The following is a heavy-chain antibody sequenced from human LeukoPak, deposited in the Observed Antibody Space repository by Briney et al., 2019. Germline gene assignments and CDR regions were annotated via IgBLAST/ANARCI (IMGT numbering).Heavy chain of an antibody. D-gene: IGHD1/OR15-1a*01. CDR3: AGCYWYNC. Sequence: TGGSLRLSCAASGFTFDDYAMHWVRQAPGKGLEWVSGISWNSGDIGYADSVKGRFTISRDNAKNMIYLEMNSLRAEDTAVYYCAGCYWYNCWGQGTLVTVSS. CDR1: GFTFDDYA. J-gene: IGHJ4*02. V-gene: IGHV3-9*01. CDR2: ISWNSGDI.